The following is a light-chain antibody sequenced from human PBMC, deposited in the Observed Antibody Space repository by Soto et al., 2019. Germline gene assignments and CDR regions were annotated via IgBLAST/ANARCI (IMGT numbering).Light chain of an antibody. V-gene: IGKV3D-20*02. CDR1: QSVSSSY. CDR3: QQRGT. J-gene: IGKJ1*01. Sequence: EIVLTQSPGTLSLSPGERATLSCRASQSVSSSYLAWYQQKPGQAPRLLIYGASSRATGIPDRFSGSGSGTEFTLSISRLEPEDFAVYYCQQRGTFGQGTKVDIK. CDR2: GAS.